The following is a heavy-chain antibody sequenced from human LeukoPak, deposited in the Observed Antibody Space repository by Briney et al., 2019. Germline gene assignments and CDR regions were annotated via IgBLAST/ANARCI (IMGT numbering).Heavy chain of an antibody. V-gene: IGHV1-46*01. CDR1: GYPFTSYY. CDR2: INPSGGST. J-gene: IGHJ6*02. CDR3: ASAMAIAVAGTAFGMDV. D-gene: IGHD6-19*01. Sequence: ASVKVSCKASGYPFTSYYMHWVRQAPGQGLEWMGIINPSGGSTTYAQKFQGRVTMTRDTSTSTVYMELSSLRSEDTAVYHCASAMAIAVAGTAFGMDVWGQGTTVTVSS.